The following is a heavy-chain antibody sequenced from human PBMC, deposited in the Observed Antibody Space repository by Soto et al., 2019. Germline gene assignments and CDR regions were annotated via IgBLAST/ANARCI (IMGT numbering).Heavy chain of an antibody. Sequence: LSLTCTVSGSFISSGDYYWSWIRQPPGKGLEWIGYIYYSGSTYYNPSLKSRVTISVDTSKNQFSLKLSSVTAADTAVYYCARDRAGGYCISPNCYPFWGQGTLVTVSS. CDR3: ARDRAGGYCISPNCYPF. J-gene: IGHJ4*02. CDR2: IYYSGST. V-gene: IGHV4-30-4*01. D-gene: IGHD2-2*01. CDR1: GSFISSGDYY.